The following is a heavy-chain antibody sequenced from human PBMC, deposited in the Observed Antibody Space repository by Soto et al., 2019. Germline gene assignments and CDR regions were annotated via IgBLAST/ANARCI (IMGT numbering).Heavy chain of an antibody. CDR1: GFTCSSYG. CDR3: VKDGSSGWPYFYDMDV. V-gene: IGHV3-30*18. J-gene: IGHJ6*02. D-gene: IGHD6-19*01. CDR2: ISYDGRNK. Sequence: GGAVRLSCAASGFTCSSYGMHWIRQAPGKGLEWVAVISYDGRNKYYADAVKGRFTISRDNSKNTLYLQMSSLRAEDTAVYYCVKDGSSGWPYFYDMDVWGQGTTVTVSS.